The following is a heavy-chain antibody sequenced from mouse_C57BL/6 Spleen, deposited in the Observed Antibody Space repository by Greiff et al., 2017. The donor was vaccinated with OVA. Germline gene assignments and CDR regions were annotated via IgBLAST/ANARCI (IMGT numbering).Heavy chain of an antibody. CDR1: GFTFSDYY. J-gene: IGHJ3*01. CDR2: ISNGGGST. D-gene: IGHD2-4*01. V-gene: IGHV5-12*01. CDR3: ARPYDDGTRAWFAY. Sequence: EVKVEESGGGLVQPGGSLKLSCAASGFTFSDYYMYWVRQTPEKRLEWVAYISNGGGSTYYPATVKGRVTSSRDNAKNTLYLQRSRLKSEDTAMYYCARPYDDGTRAWFAYWGQGTLVTVSA.